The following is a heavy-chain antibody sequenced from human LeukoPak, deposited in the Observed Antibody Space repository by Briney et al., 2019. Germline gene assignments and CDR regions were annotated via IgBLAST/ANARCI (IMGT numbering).Heavy chain of an antibody. J-gene: IGHJ4*02. CDR3: AKDEGHCSSTSCPYYFDY. CDR1: GLTFSSYA. Sequence: GGSLRLSCAASGLTFSSYAMSWVRQAPGKGLEWVSAISGSGGSTYYADSVKGRFTISRDNSKNTLYLQMNSLRAEDTAVYYCAKDEGHCSSTSCPYYFDYWGQGTLVTVSS. V-gene: IGHV3-23*01. CDR2: ISGSGGST. D-gene: IGHD2-2*01.